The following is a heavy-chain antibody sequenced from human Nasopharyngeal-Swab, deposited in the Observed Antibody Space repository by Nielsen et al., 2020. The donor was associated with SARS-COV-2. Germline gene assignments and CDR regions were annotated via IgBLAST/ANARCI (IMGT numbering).Heavy chain of an antibody. D-gene: IGHD3-16*02. V-gene: IGHV3-7*01. CDR2: MNQDGSEK. Sequence: GESLKISCAASGFTFSSYWMSWVRQAPGKGLEWVANMNQDGSEKYYVDSVKGRFTISRDNAKNSLYLQMNSLRAEDTAVYFCARDKGLRDYVWGSYRSSYYYYHGMDVWGQGTTVTVSS. CDR3: ARDKGLRDYVWGSYRSSYYYYHGMDV. CDR1: GFTFSSYW. J-gene: IGHJ6*02.